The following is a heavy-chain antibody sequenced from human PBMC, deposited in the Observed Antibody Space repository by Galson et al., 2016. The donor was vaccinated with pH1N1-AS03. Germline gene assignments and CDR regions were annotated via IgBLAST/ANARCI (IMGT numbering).Heavy chain of an antibody. CDR3: VRPSSGSFRY. CDR2: ISYSGDTE. J-gene: IGHJ4*02. Sequence: SLRLSCAASGFPFSGYEMNWVRQAPGKGLEWISYISYSGDTENYADSVKGRFSISRDNAKNSLYLQMNALRPEDTAVYYCVRPSSGSFRYWGPGTLVTVSS. CDR1: GFPFSGYE. V-gene: IGHV3-48*03. D-gene: IGHD1-26*01.